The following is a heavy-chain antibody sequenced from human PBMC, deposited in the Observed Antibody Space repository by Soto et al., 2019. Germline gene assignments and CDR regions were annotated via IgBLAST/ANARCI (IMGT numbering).Heavy chain of an antibody. J-gene: IGHJ6*03. CDR1: GFTVSSKY. CDR2: LYSAGRI. D-gene: IGHD3-10*01. CDR3: ASYYGSGGNYYFFDV. V-gene: IGHV3-66*01. Sequence: EVQAVESGGGLVQPGGSLRLSCAASGFTVSSKYMGWVRQGPGKGLECVSVLYSAGRILYADSVKGRFTISRDNSGTTLYLQMNSLRAEDTAVYYCASYYGSGGNYYFFDVWGKGTTVTVSS.